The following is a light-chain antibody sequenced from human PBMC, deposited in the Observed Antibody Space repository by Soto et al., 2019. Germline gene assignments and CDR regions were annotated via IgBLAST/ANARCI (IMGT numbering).Light chain of an antibody. J-gene: IGKJ4*01. CDR3: QQYVTTPLT. CDR2: NAS. V-gene: IGKV3-20*01. Sequence: EIVLTQSPGTLSLSPGERATLPCRVSQTVSSNYLAWHQQRPGQAPRLLIYNASSRATGIPDRFSGSGSGTDFTLTISRLEPEDFAVYYCQQYVTTPLTFGGGTKVEIK. CDR1: QTVSSNY.